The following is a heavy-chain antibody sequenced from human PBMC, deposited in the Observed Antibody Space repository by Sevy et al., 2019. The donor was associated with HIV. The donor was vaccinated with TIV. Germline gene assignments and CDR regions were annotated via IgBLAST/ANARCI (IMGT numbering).Heavy chain of an antibody. V-gene: IGHV3-11*06. J-gene: IGHJ4*02. Sequence: GESLKIYCAASGFSFSDYYMSWIRQAPGRGLEWISYISTGSTYTNYADSVKGRFTISRDNAKNSLYLQMNSLRAEDTAVYYCARDRVALADHYFDYWGQGTLVTVSS. CDR3: ARDRVALADHYFDY. CDR2: ISTGSTYT. CDR1: GFSFSDYY. D-gene: IGHD6-19*01.